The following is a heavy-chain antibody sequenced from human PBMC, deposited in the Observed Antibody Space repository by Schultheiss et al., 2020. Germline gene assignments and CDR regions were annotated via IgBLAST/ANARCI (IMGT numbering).Heavy chain of an antibody. D-gene: IGHD3-10*01. CDR3: AKVMVRGPYYYYGMDV. J-gene: IGHJ6*02. V-gene: IGHV4-61*02. CDR2: IYTSGST. Sequence: SETLSLTCTVSGGSISSGGYYWSWIRQSAGKGLEWIGRIYTSGSTNYNPSLKSRVTMSLHTSKNQFSLKLSSVTAADTAVYYCAKVMVRGPYYYYGMDVWGQGTTVTVSS. CDR1: GGSISSGGYY.